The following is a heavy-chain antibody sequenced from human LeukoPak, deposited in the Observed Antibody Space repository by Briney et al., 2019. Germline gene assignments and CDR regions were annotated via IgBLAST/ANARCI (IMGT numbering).Heavy chain of an antibody. V-gene: IGHV4-39*01. CDR2: IYYSGSN. CDR1: GGSISSSSYY. D-gene: IGHD5-12*01. Sequence: SETLSLTCTVSGGSISSSSYYWGWIRQPPGKGLEWIGSIYYSGSNYYNPSLKSRVTISVDTSKNQFSLKLSSVTAAETAVYYGARLYRGYSGAVDIWGQGIMVTVSS. J-gene: IGHJ3*02. CDR3: ARLYRGYSGAVDI.